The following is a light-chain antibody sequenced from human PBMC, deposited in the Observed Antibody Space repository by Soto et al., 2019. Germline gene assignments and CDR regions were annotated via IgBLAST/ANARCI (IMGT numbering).Light chain of an antibody. Sequence: DIQMTQSPSSLSASVGDRVRITCLASQGITYYLAWYQQKPGKVPKLLIYAASTLQSGVPSRFSGGGSGAVFTLTISSLQPEDVATYYCQNYNSAPLTFGGGTKVDIK. CDR1: QGITYY. V-gene: IGKV1-27*01. CDR3: QNYNSAPLT. CDR2: AAS. J-gene: IGKJ4*01.